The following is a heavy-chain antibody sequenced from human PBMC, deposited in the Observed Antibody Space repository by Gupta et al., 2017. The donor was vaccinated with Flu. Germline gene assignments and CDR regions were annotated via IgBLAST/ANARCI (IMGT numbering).Heavy chain of an antibody. CDR3: VRQLGDRRSQNWFDP. Sequence: YGIGWVRQMPGKGLEWMGIIYPGDSDTTYSPSLQGQVTISADTSISTAYLQWSSLKASDTAIYYCVRQLGDRRSQNWFDPWGQGTLVTVSS. CDR1: YG. V-gene: IGHV5-51*01. J-gene: IGHJ5*02. D-gene: IGHD3-16*01. CDR2: IYPGDSDT.